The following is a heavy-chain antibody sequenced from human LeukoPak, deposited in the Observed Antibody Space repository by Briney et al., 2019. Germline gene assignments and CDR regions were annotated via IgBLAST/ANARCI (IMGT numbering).Heavy chain of an antibody. J-gene: IGHJ4*02. Sequence: AGSLRLSCAASGFTFSSYSMNWVRQAPGKGLEWVSFISSASGTTCYADSVKGRFTISRDSAKNSLYLQMNSLRDEDTAVYYCARDMGVRGLIDYWGQGTLVTVSS. V-gene: IGHV3-48*02. CDR2: ISSASGTT. CDR1: GFTFSSYS. D-gene: IGHD4-17*01. CDR3: ARDMGVRGLIDY.